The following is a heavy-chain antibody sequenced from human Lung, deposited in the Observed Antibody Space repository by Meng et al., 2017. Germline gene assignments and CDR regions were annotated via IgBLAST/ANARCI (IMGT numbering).Heavy chain of an antibody. V-gene: IGHV4-4*02. CDR1: GGSITSSTW. D-gene: IGHD1-26*01. CDR2: IFHSGST. Sequence: LQESGPGLVKPSGTLARTCAVAGGSITSSTWWSWVRQSPGKGLEWFGEIFHSGSTNYNPPLESRVTISVDKSKNPFSLKVYSVTAADTATYYCARFDISSSGRGDYWGQGILVTVSS. CDR3: ARFDISSSGRGDY. J-gene: IGHJ4*02.